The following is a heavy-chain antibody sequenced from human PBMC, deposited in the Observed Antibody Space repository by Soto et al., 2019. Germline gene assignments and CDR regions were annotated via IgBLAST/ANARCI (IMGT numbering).Heavy chain of an antibody. CDR1: GFTFSRYW. D-gene: IGHD3-9*01. CDR2: INSDGSTT. J-gene: IGHJ4*02. Sequence: QPGGSLRLSCAASGFTFSRYWMHWVRQAPGKGLVWVSRINSDGSTTTYADSVKGRFTISRDNAKNTLYLQMNSLRAEDTAVYYCARDREYDILTGSDSWGQGTLVTVSS. CDR3: ARDREYDILTGSDS. V-gene: IGHV3-74*01.